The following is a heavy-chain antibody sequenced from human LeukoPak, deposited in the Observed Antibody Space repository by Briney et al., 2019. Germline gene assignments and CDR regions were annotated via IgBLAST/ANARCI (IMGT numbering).Heavy chain of an antibody. CDR2: ISYDGSNK. J-gene: IGHJ4*02. Sequence: GGSLRLSCAASGFTFSSYGMHWVRQAPGKGLEWVALISYDGSNKYYADSVKGRFAISRDNYKNTLYLQMSGLSTEDTAVYYCAKDDKVGAVDYWGQGTLVTVSS. V-gene: IGHV3-30*18. CDR1: GFTFSSYG. D-gene: IGHD1-26*01. CDR3: AKDDKVGAVDY.